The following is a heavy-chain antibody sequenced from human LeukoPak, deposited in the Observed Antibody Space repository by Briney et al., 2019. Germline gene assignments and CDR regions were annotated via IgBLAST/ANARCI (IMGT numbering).Heavy chain of an antibody. J-gene: IGHJ3*02. Sequence: GESLKISCKGSGYSFATYWIGWVRQMPGKGLEWMGIIYPGDSDARYSPSLQGQVTMSADKSISTAYLQWSGLKASDTAMYYCARAHGSGSSGGFDMWGQGTMVTVSP. D-gene: IGHD3-10*01. V-gene: IGHV5-51*01. CDR1: GYSFATYW. CDR2: IYPGDSDA. CDR3: ARAHGSGSSGGFDM.